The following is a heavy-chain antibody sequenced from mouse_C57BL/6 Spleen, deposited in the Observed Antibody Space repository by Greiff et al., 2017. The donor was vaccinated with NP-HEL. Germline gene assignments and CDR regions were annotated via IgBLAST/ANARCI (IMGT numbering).Heavy chain of an antibody. D-gene: IGHD2-5*01. Sequence: QVQLQQPGAELVMPGASVKLSCKASGYTFTSYWMHWVKQRPGQGLEWIGEIDPSDSYTNYNQKFKGKSTLTVDKSSSTAYMQLSSLTSEDSAVYYCARKYADYSTYYFDYWGQGTTLTVSS. V-gene: IGHV1-69*01. CDR2: IDPSDSYT. CDR3: ARKYADYSTYYFDY. CDR1: GYTFTSYW. J-gene: IGHJ2*01.